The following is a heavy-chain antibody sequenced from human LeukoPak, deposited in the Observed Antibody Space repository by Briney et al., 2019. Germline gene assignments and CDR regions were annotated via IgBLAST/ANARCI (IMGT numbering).Heavy chain of an antibody. CDR2: ISSSGSTI. CDR1: GFTFSDYY. V-gene: IGHV3-11*01. CDR3: ALPMGGSGSYYTHSWYFDL. J-gene: IGHJ2*01. Sequence: PGGSLRLSCAASGFTFSDYYMSWIRQAPGKGLEWVSYISSSGSTIYYADSVKGRFTISRDNAKNSLYLQMNSLRAEDTAVYYCALPMGGSGSYYTHSWYFDLWGRGTLVTVSS. D-gene: IGHD3-10*01.